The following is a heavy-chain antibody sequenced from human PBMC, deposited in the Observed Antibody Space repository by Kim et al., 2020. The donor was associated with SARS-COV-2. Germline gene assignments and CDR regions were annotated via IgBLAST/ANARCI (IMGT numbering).Heavy chain of an antibody. CDR3: AKGRSASMAAAANY. Sequence: GGSLRLSCTVSGFTFSDYAMHWVRQTPGKGLQWVSSISSSSDSTVYSDSVKGRFTISRDHANNSLYLQMNSLRPDDTAFHYCAKGRSASMAAAANYWGQGTLVTVSS. V-gene: IGHV3-9*01. CDR2: ISSSSDST. J-gene: IGHJ4*02. D-gene: IGHD6-13*01. CDR1: GFTFSDYA.